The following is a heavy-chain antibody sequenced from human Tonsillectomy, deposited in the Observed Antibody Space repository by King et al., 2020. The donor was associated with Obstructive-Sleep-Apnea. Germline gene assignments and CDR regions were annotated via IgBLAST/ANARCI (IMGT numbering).Heavy chain of an antibody. J-gene: IGHJ4*02. Sequence: QLQESGPGLVKPSETLSLTCTVSGGSISSSSYYWGWIRQPPGKGLEWIGSIYYSGSTYYNPSLKSRVTISVDTSKNQFSLKLGSVTAADTAVYYCASIPGGITIFGVVKDYWGQGTLVTVSS. V-gene: IGHV4-39*07. D-gene: IGHD3-3*01. CDR1: GGSISSSSYY. CDR2: IYYSGST. CDR3: ASIPGGITIFGVVKDY.